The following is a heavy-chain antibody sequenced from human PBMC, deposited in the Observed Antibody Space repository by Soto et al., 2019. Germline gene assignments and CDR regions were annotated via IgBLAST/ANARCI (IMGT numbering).Heavy chain of an antibody. Sequence: GGSLRLSCAASGFTFSSYAMSWVRQAPGKGLEWVSAISGSGGSTYYADSVKGRLTISRDNSKNTLYLQMNSLRAEDTAVYYCAKDTNTYDSSGLFDYWGQGTLVTVSS. CDR3: AKDTNTYDSSGLFDY. J-gene: IGHJ4*02. CDR1: GFTFSSYA. D-gene: IGHD3-22*01. CDR2: ISGSGGST. V-gene: IGHV3-23*01.